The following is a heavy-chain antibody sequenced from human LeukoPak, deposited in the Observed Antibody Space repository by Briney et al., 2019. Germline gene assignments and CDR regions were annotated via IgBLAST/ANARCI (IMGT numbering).Heavy chain of an antibody. J-gene: IGHJ4*02. CDR3: TTAPGDYGDEYPFDY. V-gene: IGHV3-15*01. Sequence: GGSLRLSCAASGFTFSNAWMSWVRQAPGKGLEWVGRIKSKTDGGTTDYAAPVKGRLTISRDDSKNTLYLQMNSLKTEDTAVYYCTTAPGDYGDEYPFDYWGQGTLVTVSS. CDR2: IKSKTDGGTT. D-gene: IGHD4-17*01. CDR1: GFTFSNAW.